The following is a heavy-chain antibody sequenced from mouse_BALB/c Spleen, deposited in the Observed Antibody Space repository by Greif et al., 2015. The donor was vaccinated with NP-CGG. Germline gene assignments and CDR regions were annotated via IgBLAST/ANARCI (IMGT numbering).Heavy chain of an antibody. CDR1: GYAFSSSW. CDR3: ARVGYFDY. V-gene: IGHV1-82*01. CDR2: IYPGDGDT. J-gene: IGHJ2*01. Sequence: QVQLQQSGPELVKPGASVKISCKVSGYAFSSSWMNWVKQRPGQGLEWIGRIYPGDGDTNYNGKFKGKATLTADKSSSTAYMQLSSLTSVDSAVYFCARVGYFDYWGQGTTLTVSS.